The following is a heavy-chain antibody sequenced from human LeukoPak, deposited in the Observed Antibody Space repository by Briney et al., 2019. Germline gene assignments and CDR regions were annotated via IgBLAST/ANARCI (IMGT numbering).Heavy chain of an antibody. V-gene: IGHV3-23*01. D-gene: IGHD5-18*01. J-gene: IGHJ4*02. CDR1: GFIFSSYA. CDR3: AKCETAMVTSPDDY. Sequence: GGSLRLSCAAPGFIFSSYAISWVRQAPGKGLEWVSAISGSGGSTYYADSVKRRFTISRDNSKTTLYLQMNSLRAEDTAVYYCAKCETAMVTSPDDYWGQGTLVTVSS. CDR2: ISGSGGST.